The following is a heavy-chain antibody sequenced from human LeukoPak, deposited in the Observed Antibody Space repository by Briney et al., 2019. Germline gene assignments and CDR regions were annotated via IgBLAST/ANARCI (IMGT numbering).Heavy chain of an antibody. CDR3: ARGPGSVALWYFDL. V-gene: IGHV4-4*07. CDR2: IYTSGST. CDR1: GASISSYY. J-gene: IGHJ2*01. Sequence: KPSETLSLTCTVSGASISSYYWSWIRQPAGKGLEWIGRIYTSGSTNYNPSLKSRVTMSVDTSKNQFSLKLSSVTAADTAAYYCARGPGSVALWYFDLWGRGTLVTVSS.